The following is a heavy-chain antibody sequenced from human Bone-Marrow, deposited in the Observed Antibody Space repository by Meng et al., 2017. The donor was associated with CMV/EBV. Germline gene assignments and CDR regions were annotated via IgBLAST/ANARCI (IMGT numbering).Heavy chain of an antibody. J-gene: IGHJ4*02. V-gene: IGHV3-30*02. CDR2: IRYDGSNK. CDR1: GFTFSSYG. CDR3: AKYPRYCSSTSCYDYYFDY. Sequence: GESLKISCAASGFTFSSYGMHWVRQAPGKGLEWVAFIRYDGSNKYYADSVKGRFTISRDNSKNTLYLQMNSLRAEDTAVYYCAKYPRYCSSTSCYDYYFDYWGQGTRVTGSS. D-gene: IGHD2-2*01.